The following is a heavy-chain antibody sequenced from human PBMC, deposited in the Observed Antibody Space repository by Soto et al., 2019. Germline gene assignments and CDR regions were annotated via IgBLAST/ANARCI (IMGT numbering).Heavy chain of an antibody. Sequence: PGGSLRLSCIASGFTFSNYAMIWVCQAPGKGLEWVSAISGDAYNTYYADSVKGRFAISRDNSKNTLYLQMDSLRAEDTAVYYCAKDRGDYINGVCYSGTHYWDEARLVTVS. CDR1: GFTFSNYA. V-gene: IGHV3-23*01. J-gene: IGHJ4*02. CDR2: ISGDAYNT. D-gene: IGHD2-8*01. CDR3: AKDRGDYINGVCYSGTHY.